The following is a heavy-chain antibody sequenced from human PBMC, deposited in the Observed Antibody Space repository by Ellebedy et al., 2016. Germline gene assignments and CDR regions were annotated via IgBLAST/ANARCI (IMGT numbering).Heavy chain of an antibody. CDR3: ARELAYGDYDI. V-gene: IGHV4-59*01. J-gene: IGHJ3*02. D-gene: IGHD4-17*01. CDR1: GGSISSYY. Sequence: SETLSLTCTVSGGSISSYYWSWIRQPPGKGLEWIGYIYYSGSTNYNPSLKSRVIISVDTSKNQFSLKLSSVTAADTAVYYCARELAYGDYDIWGQGTMVTVSS. CDR2: IYYSGST.